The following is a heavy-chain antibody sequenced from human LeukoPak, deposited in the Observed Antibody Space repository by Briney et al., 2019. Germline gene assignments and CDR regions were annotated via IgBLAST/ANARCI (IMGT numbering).Heavy chain of an antibody. D-gene: IGHD6-6*01. CDR2: IKQDGSEK. V-gene: IGHV3-7*01. CDR3: ARRGAYSSSSGLGFLGYYYMDV. CDR1: GFTFSSYW. J-gene: IGHJ6*03. Sequence: GGSLRLSCAASGFTFSSYWMSWVRQAPGKGLEWVANIKQDGSEKYYVDSVKGRFTISRDNAKNSLYLQMNSLRAEDTAVYYCARRGAYSSSSGLGFLGYYYMDVWGKGTTVTVSS.